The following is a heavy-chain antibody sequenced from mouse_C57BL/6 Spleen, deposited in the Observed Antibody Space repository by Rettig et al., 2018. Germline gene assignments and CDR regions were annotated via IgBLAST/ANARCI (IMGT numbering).Heavy chain of an antibody. CDR3: ASYDFDY. V-gene: IGHV1-50*01. CDR1: GYTFTSYW. J-gene: IGHJ2*01. Sequence: QVQLEQPGAELVKPGASVKLSCKASGYTFTSYWMQWVKQRPGQGLEWIGEIDPSDSYTNYNQKLKGKATLTVDTSSSTAYMQLSSLTSEDSAVYYCASYDFDYWGQGTTLTVSS. CDR2: IDPSDSYT. D-gene: IGHD2-12*01.